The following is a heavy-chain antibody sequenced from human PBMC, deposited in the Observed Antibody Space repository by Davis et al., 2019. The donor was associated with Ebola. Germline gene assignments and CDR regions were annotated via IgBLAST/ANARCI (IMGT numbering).Heavy chain of an antibody. Sequence: MPSETLSLTCSVSADSISSVGDYWSWIRQHPGGGLEWIGYVYYNGNTYYNPSLKSRVTMSVDTSQKQFSLRLSSVTAADTALYYCAKEGSRIAVAALDYWGQGTLVTVSS. V-gene: IGHV4-31*03. CDR2: VYYNGNT. CDR3: AKEGSRIAVAALDY. J-gene: IGHJ4*02. D-gene: IGHD6-19*01. CDR1: ADSISSVGDY.